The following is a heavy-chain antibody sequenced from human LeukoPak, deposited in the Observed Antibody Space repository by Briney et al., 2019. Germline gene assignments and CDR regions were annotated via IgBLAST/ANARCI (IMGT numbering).Heavy chain of an antibody. D-gene: IGHD3-22*01. CDR1: GYSISSGHY. Sequence: PSETLSLTCTVSGYSISSGHYWAWIRQPAGKGLEWIGRIHTSGSTNYNPSLKSRVTMSVDTSKNQFSLKLSSVTAADTAVYYCARDRYYYDNSGSTFDYWGQGTLVTVSS. CDR2: IHTSGST. CDR3: ARDRYYYDNSGSTFDY. V-gene: IGHV4-4*07. J-gene: IGHJ4*02.